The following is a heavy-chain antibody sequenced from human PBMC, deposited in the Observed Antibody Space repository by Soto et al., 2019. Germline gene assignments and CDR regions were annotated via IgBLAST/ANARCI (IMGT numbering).Heavy chain of an antibody. V-gene: IGHV3-33*01. J-gene: IGHJ3*02. CDR1: RFTFSSYG. CDR2: IWYDGSNK. Sequence: QVQLVESGGGVVQPGRSLRLSCAASRFTFSSYGMHWVRQVPGKGLEWVAVIWYDGSNKYYADSVKGRFTISRDNSKNTLYLQMNSLRAEDTAVYYCARGGRGGGDDAFDIRGQGTMVTVSS. CDR3: ARGGRGGGDDAFDI. D-gene: IGHD3-10*01.